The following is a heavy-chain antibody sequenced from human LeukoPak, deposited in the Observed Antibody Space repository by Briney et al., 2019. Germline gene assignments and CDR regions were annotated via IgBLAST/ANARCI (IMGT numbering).Heavy chain of an antibody. J-gene: IGHJ4*02. CDR3: ARGAPGSSCSGGSCPYFDV. V-gene: IGHV1-8*01. CDR1: GYTFTSYD. Sequence: GASVKVSCKASGYTFTSYDINWLRQATGQGREWMGWVNPNSGHTGFAQKFQGRASMTTNTSISTAYMEVRRLKSEDTAVYYCARGAPGSSCSGGSCPYFDVWGQGTLVSVSS. CDR2: VNPNSGHT. D-gene: IGHD2-15*01.